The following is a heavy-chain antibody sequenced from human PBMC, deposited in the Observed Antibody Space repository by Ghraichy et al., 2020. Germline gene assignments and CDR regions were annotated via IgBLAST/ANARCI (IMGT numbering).Heavy chain of an antibody. J-gene: IGHJ4*02. CDR1: GFTFSNYG. V-gene: IGHV3-7*03. CDR2: IKQDGSEK. Sequence: GGSLRLSCEASGFTFSNYGMTWVRQAPGKGLEWVANIKQDGSEKYYVDSVKGRFTISRDNPKKSLDLQMNSLRAEDTAVYYCAGGPGWTVHHWGQGTLATVSS. D-gene: IGHD2-15*01. CDR3: AGGPGWTVHH.